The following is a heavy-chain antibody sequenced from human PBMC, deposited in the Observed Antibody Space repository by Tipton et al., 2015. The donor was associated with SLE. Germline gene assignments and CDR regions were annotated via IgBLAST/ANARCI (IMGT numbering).Heavy chain of an antibody. V-gene: IGHV4-34*01. CDR2: INHGGDT. CDR1: DDSVSGYH. CDR3: ARLSGDGTDYQGCFDS. J-gene: IGHJ5*01. Sequence: TLSLTCAVYDDSVSGYHWSWIRQPPGKGLEWIGEINHGGDTDYNPSLKSRVTMSIDTSNNQFSLRLTSVTAADTAVYYCARLSGDGTDYQGCFDSWGQGTLVTVSS. D-gene: IGHD2-8*02.